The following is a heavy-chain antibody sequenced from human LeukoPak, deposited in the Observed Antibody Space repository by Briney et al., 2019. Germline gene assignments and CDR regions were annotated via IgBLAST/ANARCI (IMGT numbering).Heavy chain of an antibody. J-gene: IGHJ6*02. V-gene: IGHV3-53*01. CDR2: IYSGGST. Sequence: PGGSLRLSCAASGFTVSSNYMSWVRQAPGKGLEWVSVIYSGGSTYYADSVKGRFTISRDNSKNTLYLQMNSLRAEDTAVYYCASGLYSYGYIYYYYGMDVWGQGTTVTVSS. CDR3: ASGLYSYGYIYYYYGMDV. CDR1: GFTVSSNY. D-gene: IGHD5-18*01.